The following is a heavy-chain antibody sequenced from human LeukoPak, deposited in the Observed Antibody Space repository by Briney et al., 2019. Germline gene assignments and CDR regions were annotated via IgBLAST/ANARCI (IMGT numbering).Heavy chain of an antibody. CDR3: ARDPRTMVRGVPAALRY. V-gene: IGHV1-69*13. D-gene: IGHD3-10*01. J-gene: IGHJ4*02. Sequence: SVKVSCKASGATCSSYAISWVRQSTGQGLEWMGGIIPIFCTANYAQKFQGRVTITADESTSTAYMELSSLRSEDTAVYYCARDPRTMVRGVPAALRYWGQGTLVTVSS. CDR1: GATCSSYA. CDR2: IIPIFCTA.